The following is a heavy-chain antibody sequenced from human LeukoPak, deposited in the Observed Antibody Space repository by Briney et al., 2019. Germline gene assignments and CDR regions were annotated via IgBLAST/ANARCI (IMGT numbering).Heavy chain of an antibody. CDR3: ARHMYSGAWYYFDY. CDR2: IYYSGSS. V-gene: IGHV4-39*01. J-gene: IGHJ4*02. CDR1: SGSISSSTYF. Sequence: PSETLSLTCTVSSGSISSSTYFWGWIRQPPGKGLDWIGSIYYSGSSYYNPSLKSRVTISVDTSKTQFSLKLSSVTAADTAVYYCARHMYSGAWYYFDYWGQGTLVTVSS. D-gene: IGHD6-19*01.